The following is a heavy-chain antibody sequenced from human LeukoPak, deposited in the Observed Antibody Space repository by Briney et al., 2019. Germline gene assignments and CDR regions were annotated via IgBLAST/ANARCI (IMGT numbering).Heavy chain of an antibody. CDR1: GGSISSYY. Sequence: ETLSPTCTVSGGSISSYYWSWIRQPPGKGLEWVSAMSGSGVSTYYADSVKGRFTISRGNSKNTLYLQMNSLRAEDTATYYCAKETGSSGYYTDYWGQGTLVTVSS. J-gene: IGHJ4*02. D-gene: IGHD3-22*01. CDR3: AKETGSSGYYTDY. CDR2: MSGSGVST. V-gene: IGHV3-23*01.